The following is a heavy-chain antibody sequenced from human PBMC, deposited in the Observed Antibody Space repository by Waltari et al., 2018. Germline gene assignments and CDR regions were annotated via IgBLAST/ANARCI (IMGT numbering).Heavy chain of an antibody. J-gene: IGHJ4*02. CDR3: ATQSWSNFEY. D-gene: IGHD3-3*01. CDR2: IKEDGSEK. V-gene: IGHV3-7*01. Sequence: VQLVESGGGLVEPGGSLRLSCPSSDFTFAYYWVTWVRQAPGKGLEWVANIKEDGSEKYYVDSVKGRFTISRDNAKNSLYLQMSSLRVEDTAVYYCATQSWSNFEYWGQGTLVTVSS. CDR1: DFTFAYYW.